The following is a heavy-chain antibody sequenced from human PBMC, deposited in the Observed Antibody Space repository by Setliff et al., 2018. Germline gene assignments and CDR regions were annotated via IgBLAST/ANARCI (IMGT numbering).Heavy chain of an antibody. CDR2: INAGNGNT. J-gene: IGHJ6*02. Sequence: ASVKVSCKTSGYTFTNYGITWVRQAPGQRLEWMGWINAGNGNTKYSQKFQGRVTITRDTSASTFYMELSSLRSEDTALYSCAASVGGAPYYYGLDVWGQGTTVTVSS. CDR3: AASVGGAPYYYGLDV. D-gene: IGHD2-15*01. CDR1: GYTFTNYG. V-gene: IGHV1-3*01.